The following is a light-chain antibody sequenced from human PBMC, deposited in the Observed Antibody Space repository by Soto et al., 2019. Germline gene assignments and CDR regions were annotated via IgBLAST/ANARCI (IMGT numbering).Light chain of an antibody. CDR3: AAWDDSLTGRV. CDR1: SSNIGPNY. V-gene: IGLV1-47*02. CDR2: NDD. J-gene: IGLJ3*02. Sequence: QSVLTQPPSASGTPGQRVAISCSGSSSNIGPNYVYWFQQFPGTAPKLLIYNDDQRPSGVPDRFSGSKSGTSASLGISGLRSEDEADYYCAAWDDSLTGRVFGGGTKLTVL.